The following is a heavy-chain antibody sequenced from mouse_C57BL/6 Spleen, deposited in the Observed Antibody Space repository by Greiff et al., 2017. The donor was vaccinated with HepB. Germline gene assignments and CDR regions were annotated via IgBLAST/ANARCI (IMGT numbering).Heavy chain of an antibody. J-gene: IGHJ3*01. CDR2: IYPGSGST. CDR1: GYTFTSHW. V-gene: IGHV1-55*01. Sequence: QVHVKQPGAELVKPGASVKMSCKASGYTFTSHWITWVKQRPGQGLEWIGDIYPGSGSTNYNEKFKSKATLTVDTSSSTAYMQLSSLTSEDSAVYYCARYSNYVGAWFAYWGQGTLVTVSA. D-gene: IGHD2-5*01. CDR3: ARYSNYVGAWFAY.